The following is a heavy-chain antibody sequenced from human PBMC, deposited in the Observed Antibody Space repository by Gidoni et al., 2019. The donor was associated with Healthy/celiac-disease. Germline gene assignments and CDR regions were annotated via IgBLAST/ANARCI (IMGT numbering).Heavy chain of an antibody. D-gene: IGHD2-2*01. CDR2: ISGSGGST. V-gene: IGHV3-23*01. Sequence: EVQLLESGGGLVQPGGSLRLSCAASGFTFSSYAMSWVRQAPGKGLEWVSAISGSGGSTYYADSVKGRFTISRDNSKNTLYLQMNSLRAEDTAVYYCAKAPPVVVPAAMPGAFDIWGQGTMVTVSS. CDR1: GFTFSSYA. CDR3: AKAPPVVVPAAMPGAFDI. J-gene: IGHJ3*02.